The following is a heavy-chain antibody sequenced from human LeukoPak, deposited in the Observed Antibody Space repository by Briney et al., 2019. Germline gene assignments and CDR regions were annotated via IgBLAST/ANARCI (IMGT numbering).Heavy chain of an antibody. CDR1: GFTFSSYW. Sequence: HAGGSLRLSCAASGFTFSSYWMHWVRQAPGKGLVWVSRINSDGSSTSYADSVKGRFTISRDNARNTLYLQMNSLRAEDTAVYYCARENYYDSSGYYPWGQGTLVTVSS. CDR2: INSDGSST. J-gene: IGHJ5*02. CDR3: ARENYYDSSGYYP. D-gene: IGHD3-22*01. V-gene: IGHV3-74*01.